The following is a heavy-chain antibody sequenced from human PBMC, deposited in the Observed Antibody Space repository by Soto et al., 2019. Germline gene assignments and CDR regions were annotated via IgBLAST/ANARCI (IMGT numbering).Heavy chain of an antibody. CDR1: GGSISSYY. V-gene: IGHV4-59*01. CDR3: AGGYDYFLDY. J-gene: IGHJ4*02. Sequence: SETLSLTCTVSGGSISSYYWSWIRQPPGKGLEWSGYIYYSGSTNYNPSLKSRVTISVDTSKNQFSLKLSSVTAADTAVYYCAGGYDYFLDYWGQGTLVTVSS. D-gene: IGHD5-12*01. CDR2: IYYSGST.